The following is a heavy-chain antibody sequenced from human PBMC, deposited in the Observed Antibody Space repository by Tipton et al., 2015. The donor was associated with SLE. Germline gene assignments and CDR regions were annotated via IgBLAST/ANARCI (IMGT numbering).Heavy chain of an antibody. V-gene: IGHV3-21*01. D-gene: IGHD6-13*01. CDR3: ARRGQQLPEGN. CDR1: GFTFSLYG. Sequence: SLRLSCAASGFTFSLYGMHWVRQAPGKGLEWVSSISSSSSYIYYADSVKGRFTISSDNAKNSLYLQMNSLRAEDTAVYYCARRGQQLPEGNWGQGTLVTVSS. J-gene: IGHJ4*02. CDR2: ISSSSSYI.